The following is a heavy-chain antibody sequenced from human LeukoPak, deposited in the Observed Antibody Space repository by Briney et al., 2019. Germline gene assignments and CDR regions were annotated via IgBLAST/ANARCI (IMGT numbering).Heavy chain of an antibody. CDR1: GFTFSSYG. J-gene: IGHJ4*02. D-gene: IGHD1-26*01. Sequence: GGSLRLSCAASGFTFSSYGIHWVRQAPGKGLEWVAVISNDGSNKFYADSVKGRITISRDNSKNTLYLQMNSLRAEDTAVYYCAKETGRWELEWGQGTLVAVSS. CDR3: AKETGRWELE. CDR2: ISNDGSNK. V-gene: IGHV3-30*18.